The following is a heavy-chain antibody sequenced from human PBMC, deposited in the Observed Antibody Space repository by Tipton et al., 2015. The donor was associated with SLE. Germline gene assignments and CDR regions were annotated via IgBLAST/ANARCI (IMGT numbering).Heavy chain of an antibody. Sequence: LSLTCTVSGGSISSSSYYWGVIRQPPGKGLEWVSSISSSSSNIYYADSVKGRFTISRDNAKNSLYLQMNSLRAEDTAVHYCARDADVTDAFDIWGQGTMVTVSS. CDR2: ISSSSSNI. V-gene: IGHV3-21*01. D-gene: IGHD3-16*01. J-gene: IGHJ3*02. CDR3: ARDADVTDAFDI. CDR1: GGSISSSS.